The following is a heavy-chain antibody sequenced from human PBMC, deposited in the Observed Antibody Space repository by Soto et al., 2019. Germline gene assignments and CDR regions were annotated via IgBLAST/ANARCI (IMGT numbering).Heavy chain of an antibody. V-gene: IGHV1-69*06. CDR2: LIPIYDAP. CDR3: ARVRDPHLDHYGLDV. Sequence: QVQLVQSGAEVKNPGSSVKVSCKTSGFTFNVYGINWVRQAPGQGLEWMGGLIPIYDAPNYAQKFQDRVTITADNSTTTVYLELSSLTSEDTAVYFCARVRDPHLDHYGLDVWGQGTTVTVSS. CDR1: GFTFNVYG. J-gene: IGHJ6*02.